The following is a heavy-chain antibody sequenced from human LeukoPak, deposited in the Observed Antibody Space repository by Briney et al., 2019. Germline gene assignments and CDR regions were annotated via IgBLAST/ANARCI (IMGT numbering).Heavy chain of an antibody. CDR3: ARLGHCSVGRCPLDHDAFDI. Sequence: SETLSLTCTVSGYSISSGYYWGWIRQPPGKGLEWIGSIYHSGSTYYNPSLKSRVTISVDTSKNQFSLKLSSVTAADTAVYYCARLGHCSVGRCPLDHDAFDIWGQGTMVTVSS. CDR2: IYHSGST. J-gene: IGHJ3*02. D-gene: IGHD2-15*01. CDR1: GYSISSGYY. V-gene: IGHV4-38-2*02.